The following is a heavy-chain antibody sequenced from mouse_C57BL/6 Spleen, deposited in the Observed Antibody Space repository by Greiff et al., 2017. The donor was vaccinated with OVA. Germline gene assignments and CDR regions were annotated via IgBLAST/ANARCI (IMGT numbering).Heavy chain of an antibody. J-gene: IGHJ4*01. CDR3: ARWDGNYAMDY. CDR1: GYTFTSYW. Sequence: QVQLQQPGAELVMPGASVKLSCKASGYTFTSYWMHWVKQRPGQGLEWIGEIDPSDSYTNYNQKFKGKSTLTVDKSSSTAYMQLSSLTSEDSAVYYCARWDGNYAMDYWGQGTSVTVSS. D-gene: IGHD2-1*01. CDR2: IDPSDSYT. V-gene: IGHV1-69*01.